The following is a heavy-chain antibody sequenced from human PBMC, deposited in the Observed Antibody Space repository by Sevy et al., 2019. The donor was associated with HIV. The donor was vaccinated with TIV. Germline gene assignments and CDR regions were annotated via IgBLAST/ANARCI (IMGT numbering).Heavy chain of an antibody. CDR1: GGSMSGYY. CDR3: ATCSPCYYYGMDV. J-gene: IGHJ6*02. Sequence: SETLSLTCTVSGGSMSGYYLTWIRQPPGKGLEWIGYFYYSRTTNYNPSLKSRVTISVDRSKNQFSLKLNSVTDADTAVYYCATCSPCYYYGMDVWGQGTTVTVSS. CDR2: FYYSRTT. V-gene: IGHV4-59*01. D-gene: IGHD2-15*01.